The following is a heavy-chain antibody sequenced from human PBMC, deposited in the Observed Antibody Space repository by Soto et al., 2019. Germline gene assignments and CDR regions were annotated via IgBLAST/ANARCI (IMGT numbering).Heavy chain of an antibody. CDR1: GFSFGSYW. J-gene: IGHJ4*02. CDR3: ARDVGPVTIFGEALSGYFDF. V-gene: IGHV3-7*03. Sequence: PGGSLRLSCAVSGFSFGSYWMSWVRQALGKGLEWLASIKDDGSERYYLDSVKGRFTISRDNAKDSLSLQMNSLRGEDTAFYYCARDVGPVTIFGEALSGYFDFWGQGTLVTVSS. D-gene: IGHD3-3*01. CDR2: IKDDGSER.